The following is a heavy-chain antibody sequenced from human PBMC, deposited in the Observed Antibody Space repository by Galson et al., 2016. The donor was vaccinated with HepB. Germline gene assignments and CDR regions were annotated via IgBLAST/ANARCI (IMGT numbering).Heavy chain of an antibody. CDR1: GFTFSSYW. D-gene: IGHD6-13*01. CDR3: AKDRGESSVYSSRCLNF. J-gene: IGHJ4*02. CDR2: IKQDGSEE. Sequence: SLRLSCAASGFTFSSYWMSWVRQPPGKGLEWVANIKQDGSEEYYVDSVKGRFTISRDNSKNTLYLQMNSLRAEDTGVYFCAKDRGESSVYSSRCLNFWGQGTLVTVSS. V-gene: IGHV3-7*01.